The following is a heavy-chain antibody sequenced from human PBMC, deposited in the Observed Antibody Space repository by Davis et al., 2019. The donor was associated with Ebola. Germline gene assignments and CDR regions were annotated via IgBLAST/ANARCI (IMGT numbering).Heavy chain of an antibody. J-gene: IGHJ4*02. D-gene: IGHD5-12*01. CDR2: TYYKSKWYN. CDR1: GDSVPSGG. CDR3: TRGWLRSGFDY. V-gene: IGHV6-1*01. Sequence: PSETLSLTCVISGDSVPSGGWNWIRQSPSRGLEWLGRTYYKSKWYNDYAVSMKSRISVNADIPKNQFSLQLSSVTPEDTAVYYCTRGWLRSGFDYWGQGNLVIVSS.